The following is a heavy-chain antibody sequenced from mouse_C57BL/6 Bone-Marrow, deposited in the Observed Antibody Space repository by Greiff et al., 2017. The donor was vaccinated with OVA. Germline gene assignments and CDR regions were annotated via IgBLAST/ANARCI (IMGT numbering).Heavy chain of an antibody. Sequence: EVMLVESGGDLVKPGGSLKLSCAASGFTFSSYGMSWVRQTPDKRLEWVATISSGGSYTYYPDSVKGRFTFSRDNAKNTLYLQLSSLKSEDTAKYYCARRVGPWFAYWGQGNLVTVSA. CDR1: GFTFSSYG. CDR3: ARRVGPWFAY. CDR2: ISSGGSYT. J-gene: IGHJ3*01. D-gene: IGHD1-1*01. V-gene: IGHV5-6*01.